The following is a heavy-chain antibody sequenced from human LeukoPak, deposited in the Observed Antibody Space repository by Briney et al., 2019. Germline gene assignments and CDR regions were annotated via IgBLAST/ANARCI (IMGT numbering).Heavy chain of an antibody. CDR2: LHISGST. J-gene: IGHJ4*02. V-gene: IGHV4-4*07. Sequence: PSETLSLTCTLFGGSIGSYYWSWIRQPAGKGLEWVGRLHISGSTNYNPSLKSRATMSVDTSKNQFSLKLRSVTAADTALYFCARGRLADYGDYEGFEYWGQGTLVTVSS. CDR3: ARGRLADYGDYEGFEY. CDR1: GGSIGSYY. D-gene: IGHD4-17*01.